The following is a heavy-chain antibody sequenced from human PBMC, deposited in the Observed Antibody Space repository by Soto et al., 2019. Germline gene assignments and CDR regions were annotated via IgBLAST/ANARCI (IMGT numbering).Heavy chain of an antibody. J-gene: IGHJ6*02. V-gene: IGHV1-69*13. CDR2: IIPIFGTA. CDR3: ARVSGYCSGGSCFNYYYYGKDV. D-gene: IGHD2-15*01. CDR1: GGTFSSYA. Sequence: SVKVSCKASGGTFSSYAISWVLQAPGQGLEWMGGIIPIFGTANYAQKFQGRVTITADESTSTAYMELSSLRSEDTAVYYCARVSGYCSGGSCFNYYYYGKDVWGQGTTVTVSS.